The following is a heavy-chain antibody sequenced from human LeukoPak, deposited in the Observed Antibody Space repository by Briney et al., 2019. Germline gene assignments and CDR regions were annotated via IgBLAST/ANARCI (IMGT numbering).Heavy chain of an antibody. D-gene: IGHD2-2*02. CDR3: AKGSGTSCYTPLQH. CDR1: GFTFSTYA. J-gene: IGHJ1*01. V-gene: IGHV3-43D*03. CDR2: ISWDGGST. Sequence: GGSLRLSCAASGFTFSTYAMHWVRQAPGKGLEWVSLISWDGGSTYYADSVKGRFTISRDNSENTLYLQMNSLRAEDTAVYYCAKGSGTSCYTPLQHWGQGTLVTVSS.